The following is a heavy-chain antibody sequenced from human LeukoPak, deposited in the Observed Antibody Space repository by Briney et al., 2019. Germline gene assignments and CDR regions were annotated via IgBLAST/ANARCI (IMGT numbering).Heavy chain of an antibody. Sequence: PSETLSLTCTVSGGSISNYYWSWIRQPPGKGLEWIGYIYYSGSTNYNPSLKSRVTISVDTSKNQFSLKLSSVTAADTAVYYCARAHGGPGSWYFDLWGRGTLVTVSS. CDR1: GGSISNYY. D-gene: IGHD4-23*01. CDR3: ARAHGGPGSWYFDL. CDR2: IYYSGST. J-gene: IGHJ2*01. V-gene: IGHV4-59*08.